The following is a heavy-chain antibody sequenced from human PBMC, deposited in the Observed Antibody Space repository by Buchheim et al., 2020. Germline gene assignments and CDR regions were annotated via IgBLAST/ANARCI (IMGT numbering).Heavy chain of an antibody. Sequence: QVQLQESGPGLVKPSETLSLTCNVSGGSISTSYWSWIRQPPGKGLEWIGYISHSGSTNYKPSLKSRVTISGDTSKNQLSLKLASVTAADTAVYYWARAKSGAMIRVVSLYAFDIWGQGT. V-gene: IGHV4-59*01. J-gene: IGHJ3*02. CDR1: GGSISTSY. CDR3: ARAKSGAMIRVVSLYAFDI. CDR2: ISHSGST. D-gene: IGHD3-22*01.